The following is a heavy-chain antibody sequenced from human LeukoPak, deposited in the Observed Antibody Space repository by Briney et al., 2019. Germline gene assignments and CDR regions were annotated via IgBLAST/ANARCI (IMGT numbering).Heavy chain of an antibody. CDR1: GFTFSSYS. CDR2: ISSSSSTI. D-gene: IGHD2-8*01. CDR3: ARGLSSEIDY. Sequence: GGSLRLSCAASGFTFSSYSMNWVRQAPGKGREWVSYISSSSSTIYYADSVKGRFTISRDNAKNSLYLQMNSLSAEDTAVYYCARGLSSEIDYWGQGTLVTVSS. V-gene: IGHV3-48*01. J-gene: IGHJ4*02.